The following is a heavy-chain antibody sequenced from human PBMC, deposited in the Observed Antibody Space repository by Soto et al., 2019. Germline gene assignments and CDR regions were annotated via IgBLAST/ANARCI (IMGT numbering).Heavy chain of an antibody. D-gene: IGHD5-12*01. V-gene: IGHV3-21*04. CDR1: GFTFRSYA. CDR3: ARDYEAKFDY. CDR2: ISSSGSST. Sequence: GGTLRLSCAASGFTFRSYAMSWVRQATGKGLEWVSYISSSGSSTYYADSEKGRFTIARDNAKNTLYLQMNSLRVEDTAVYYCARDYEAKFDYWGQGTLVTVSS. J-gene: IGHJ4*02.